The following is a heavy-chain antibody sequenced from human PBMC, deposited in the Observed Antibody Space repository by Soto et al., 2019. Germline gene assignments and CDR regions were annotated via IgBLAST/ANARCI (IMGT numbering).Heavy chain of an antibody. CDR3: AHRVRRTVFGLVTTTAIYFDF. V-gene: IGHV2-5*02. Sequence: QITLNESGPTQVKPRQTLTLTCTFSGFSLTTSGVGVGWIRQSPGKAPEWLALIYWDDDKRYSPSLKSRLTITKDTSKNQGVLTMADLDPADTATYYCAHRVRRTVFGLVTTTAIYFDFWGQGTPVAVSS. D-gene: IGHD3-3*01. J-gene: IGHJ4*02. CDR2: IYWDDDK. CDR1: GFSLTTSGVG.